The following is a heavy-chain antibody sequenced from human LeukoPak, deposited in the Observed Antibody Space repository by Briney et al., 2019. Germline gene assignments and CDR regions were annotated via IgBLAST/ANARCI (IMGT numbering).Heavy chain of an antibody. D-gene: IGHD3-3*01. CDR2: IKSDGKT. J-gene: IGHJ1*01. CDR3: ARAPSEVGGYYPEYFRH. Sequence: GGSLRLSCEASGFTFSRYWMHWVRHGPGRGLVWVSRIKSDGKTNYADTVKGRFTISRDNAKNTVSLQMNSLRADDTGVYYCARAPSEVGGYYPEYFRHWGQGTLVTVSS. CDR1: GFTFSRYW. V-gene: IGHV3-74*01.